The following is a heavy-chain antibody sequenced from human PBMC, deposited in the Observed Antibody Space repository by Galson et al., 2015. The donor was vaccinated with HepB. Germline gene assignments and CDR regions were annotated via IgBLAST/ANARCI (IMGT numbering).Heavy chain of an antibody. D-gene: IGHD4-17*01. CDR1: GFTFSSYG. Sequence: SLRLSCAASGFTFSSYGMHWVRQAPGKGLEWVAFIRYDGSNKYYADSVKGRFTISRDNSKNTLYLQMNSLRAEDTAVYYCAKDSGDYVVSPFDYWGQGTLVTVSS. V-gene: IGHV3-30*02. CDR3: AKDSGDYVVSPFDY. J-gene: IGHJ4*02. CDR2: IRYDGSNK.